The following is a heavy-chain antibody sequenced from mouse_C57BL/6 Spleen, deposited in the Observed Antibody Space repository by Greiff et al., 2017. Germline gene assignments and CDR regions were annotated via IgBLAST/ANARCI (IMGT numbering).Heavy chain of an antibody. CDR1: GFTFSSYA. CDR3: TRDGSGYWFAY. V-gene: IGHV5-9-1*02. D-gene: IGHD3-2*02. CDR2: ISSGGDYI. Sequence: EVQGVESGAGLVKPGGSLKLSCAASGFTFSSYAMSWVRQTPEKRLEWVAYISSGGDYIYYADTVKGRFTISRDNARNTLYLQMSSLKSEDTAMYYCTRDGSGYWFAYWGQGTLVTVSA. J-gene: IGHJ3*01.